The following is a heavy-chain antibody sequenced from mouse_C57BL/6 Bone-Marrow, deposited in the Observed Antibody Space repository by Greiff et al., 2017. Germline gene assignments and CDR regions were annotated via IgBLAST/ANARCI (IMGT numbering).Heavy chain of an antibody. CDR2: ISNLAYSI. CDR1: GFTFSDYG. V-gene: IGHV5-15*01. D-gene: IGHD1-1*01. Sequence: EVKLMESGGGLVQPGGSLKLSCAASGFTFSDYGMAWVRQAPRKGPEWVAFISNLAYSIYYADTVTGRFTISRENAKNTLYLEMSSLRSEDTAMYYCASYYYGSSGFAYWGQGTLVTVSA. CDR3: ASYYYGSSGFAY. J-gene: IGHJ3*01.